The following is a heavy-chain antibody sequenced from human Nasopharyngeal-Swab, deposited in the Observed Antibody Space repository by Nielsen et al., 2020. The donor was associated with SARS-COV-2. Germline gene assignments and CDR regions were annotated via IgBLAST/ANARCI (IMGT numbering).Heavy chain of an antibody. J-gene: IGHJ6*02. Sequence: WIRQPPGKALEWLARIDWDDDKYYSTSLKTRLTISKDTSKNQVVLTMTNMDPADTATYYCARTLYYDILTGYSRGNYGMDVWGQGTTVTVSS. CDR2: IDWDDDK. D-gene: IGHD3-9*01. CDR3: ARTLYYDILTGYSRGNYGMDV. V-gene: IGHV2-70*11.